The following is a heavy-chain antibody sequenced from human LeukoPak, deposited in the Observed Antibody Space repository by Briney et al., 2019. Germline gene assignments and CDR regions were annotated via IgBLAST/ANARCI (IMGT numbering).Heavy chain of an antibody. D-gene: IGHD3-22*01. Sequence: GGSLRLSCAASGFTFSDYYMSWIRQAPGKRLEWVSYISSSGSTIYYADSVKGRFTISRDNAKNSLYLQMNSLRTEDTAVYYCAREDYYDSSGYEGAAFDIWGQGTMVTVSS. CDR2: ISSSGSTI. J-gene: IGHJ3*02. CDR3: AREDYYDSSGYEGAAFDI. CDR1: GFTFSDYY. V-gene: IGHV3-11*04.